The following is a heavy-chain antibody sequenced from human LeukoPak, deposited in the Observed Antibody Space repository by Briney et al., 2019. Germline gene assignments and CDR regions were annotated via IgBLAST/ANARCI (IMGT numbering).Heavy chain of an antibody. D-gene: IGHD5-24*01. CDR2: IYHSGST. CDR3: ARGTKRYGLQSPLGY. Sequence: PSETLSLTCTVSGYSISSGYYWGWIRQPPGKGLEWIGSIYHSGSTYYNPSPKSRVTISVDTSKNQFSLKLSSVTAADTAVYYCARGTKRYGLQSPLGYWGQGTLVTVSS. J-gene: IGHJ4*02. CDR1: GYSISSGYY. V-gene: IGHV4-38-2*02.